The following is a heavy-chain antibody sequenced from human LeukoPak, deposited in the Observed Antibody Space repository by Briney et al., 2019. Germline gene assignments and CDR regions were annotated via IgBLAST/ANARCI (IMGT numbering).Heavy chain of an antibody. CDR2: ISAYNGNT. D-gene: IGHD6-19*01. Sequence: GASVKVSCKTSGYTFTSYAMHWVRLAPGQRLEWMGWISAYNGNTNYAQKLQGRVTMTTDTSTSTAYMELRSLRSDDTAVYYCARDDDGSSGWYGLSSYYYYGMDVWGQGTTVTVSS. V-gene: IGHV1-18*01. CDR3: ARDDDGSSGWYGLSSYYYYGMDV. CDR1: GYTFTSYA. J-gene: IGHJ6*02.